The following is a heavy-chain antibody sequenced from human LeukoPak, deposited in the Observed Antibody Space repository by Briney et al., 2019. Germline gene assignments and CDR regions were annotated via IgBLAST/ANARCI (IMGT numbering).Heavy chain of an antibody. J-gene: IGHJ5*02. V-gene: IGHV4-59*11. CDR3: ARGYCSSTSCYLNWFDP. CDR1: GGSISSHY. D-gene: IGHD2-2*01. Sequence: SETLSLTRTVSGGSISSHYWSWIRQPPGKGLEWIGYIYYSGSTNYNPSLKSRVTISVDTSKNQFSLKLSSVTAADTAVYYCARGYCSSTSCYLNWFDPWGQGTLVTVSS. CDR2: IYYSGST.